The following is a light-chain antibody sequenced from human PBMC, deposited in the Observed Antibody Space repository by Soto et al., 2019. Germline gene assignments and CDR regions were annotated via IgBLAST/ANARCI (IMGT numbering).Light chain of an antibody. Sequence: DIQMTQSPSSLSASVGDRVTVTCRASQSISTSLNWYQQKPGKAPRLLIFAASNLQSAVPSRFSGVGSGTDFTLTITSLQPEDFATYFCQQSYSTPWTFGQGTKVDIK. CDR1: QSISTS. CDR2: AAS. J-gene: IGKJ1*01. CDR3: QQSYSTPWT. V-gene: IGKV1-39*01.